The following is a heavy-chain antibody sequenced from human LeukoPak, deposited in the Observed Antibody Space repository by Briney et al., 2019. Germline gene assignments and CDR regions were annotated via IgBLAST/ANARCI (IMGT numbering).Heavy chain of an antibody. CDR3: ARVGYYYGSGTSQPWFDP. Sequence: SVKVSCKASVGTFSSYAISWVRQAPGQGLEWMGRSIIIFGTANYAQQFQGRVTITADESTSTAYMELSSLRSEDTAVYYCARVGYYYGSGTSQPWFDPWGQGTLVTVSS. D-gene: IGHD3-10*01. CDR1: VGTFSSYA. CDR2: SIIIFGTA. J-gene: IGHJ5*02. V-gene: IGHV1-69*13.